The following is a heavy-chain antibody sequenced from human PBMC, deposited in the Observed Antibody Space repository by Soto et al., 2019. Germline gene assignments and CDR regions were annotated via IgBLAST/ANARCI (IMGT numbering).Heavy chain of an antibody. D-gene: IGHD1-26*01. J-gene: IGHJ6*02. Sequence: PSETLSLTCAVYGGSFSGYYWSWIRQPPGKGLEWIGEINHSGSTNYNPSLKSRVTISVDTSKNQFSLKLSSVTAADTAVYYCARGRRNSGSYNRSYYYYYYGMDVWGQGTTVTVSS. V-gene: IGHV4-34*01. CDR2: INHSGST. CDR1: GGSFSGYY. CDR3: ARGRRNSGSYNRSYYYYYYGMDV.